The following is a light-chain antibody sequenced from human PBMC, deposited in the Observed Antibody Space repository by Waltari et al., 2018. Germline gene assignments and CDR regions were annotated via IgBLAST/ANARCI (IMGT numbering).Light chain of an antibody. V-gene: IGKV3-20*01. CDR2: GAS. Sequence: EIVLTQSPGTLSLSPGERATLSCRASQSVSRTLAWYHQKPGQAPRLLIYGASTRATGIPDRFSGSGSGRDLSLTISRLEPEDFAVYYCQHYVRLPVTFGQGSKVEIK. CDR1: QSVSRT. J-gene: IGKJ1*01. CDR3: QHYVRLPVT.